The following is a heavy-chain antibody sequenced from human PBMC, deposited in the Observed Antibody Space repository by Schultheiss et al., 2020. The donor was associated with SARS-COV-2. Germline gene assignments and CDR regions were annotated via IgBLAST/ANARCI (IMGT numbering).Heavy chain of an antibody. J-gene: IGHJ4*02. CDR3: ARGGGSWNDLTFDY. D-gene: IGHD2-15*01. V-gene: IGHV1-2*02. CDR1: GYTFTGYY. Sequence: ASVMVSCKASGYTFTGYYMHWVRQAPGQGLEWMGWINPNNGGTNYAQKFQGRVTMTRDTSISTAYMELSRLRSDDTAVYYCARGGGSWNDLTFDYWGQGTLVTVSS. CDR2: INPNNGGT.